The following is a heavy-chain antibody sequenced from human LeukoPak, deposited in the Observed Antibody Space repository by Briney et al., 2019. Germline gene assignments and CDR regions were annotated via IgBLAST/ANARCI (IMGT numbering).Heavy chain of an antibody. D-gene: IGHD3-10*01. CDR2: IYTSGST. J-gene: IGHJ4*02. Sequence: SETLSLTCTVSGGPISSYYWSWIRQPAGKGLEWIGRIYTSGSTNYNPSLKSRVTMSVDTSKNQFSLKLSSVTAADTAVYYCARVVTMVREPYYFDYWGQGTLVTVSS. CDR1: GGPISSYY. CDR3: ARVVTMVREPYYFDY. V-gene: IGHV4-4*07.